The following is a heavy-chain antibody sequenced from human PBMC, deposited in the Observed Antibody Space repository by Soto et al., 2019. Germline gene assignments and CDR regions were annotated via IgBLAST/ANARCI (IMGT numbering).Heavy chain of an antibody. V-gene: IGHV3-13*01. CDR2: IGTAGDT. CDR3: AKRQEIGTHFFDS. CDR1: GFTFSGFD. J-gene: IGHJ4*02. D-gene: IGHD1-1*01. Sequence: GGSLRLSCEASGFTFSGFDMHWVRQPTGKGLEWVSSIGTAGDTYYAVSMKRRFTISRDNAKNSLSLQKNRLRDGAMAVYFSAKRQEIGTHFFDSWGQGTQVTVSS.